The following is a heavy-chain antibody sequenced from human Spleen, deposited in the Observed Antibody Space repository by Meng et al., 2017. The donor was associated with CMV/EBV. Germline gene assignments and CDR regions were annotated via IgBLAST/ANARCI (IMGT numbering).Heavy chain of an antibody. J-gene: IGHJ4*02. Sequence: ASGYTFTGYYMYWVRQAPGQGLEWMGRINPKSGDAKYAQKFQGRVTMTRDTSINTSYMELSRLRSDDTAVYYCARAPSPQSYYFDYWGQGTLVTVSS. CDR3: ARAPSPQSYYFDY. V-gene: IGHV1-2*06. CDR1: GYTFTGYY. CDR2: INPKSGDA. D-gene: IGHD3-16*02.